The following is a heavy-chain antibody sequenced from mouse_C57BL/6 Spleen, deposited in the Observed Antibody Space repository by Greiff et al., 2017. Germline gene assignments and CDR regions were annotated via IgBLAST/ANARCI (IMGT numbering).Heavy chain of an antibody. D-gene: IGHD1-1*01. CDR1: GYTFTSYW. V-gene: IGHV1-50*01. J-gene: IGHJ2*01. CDR3: ARRGSRYFDA. CDR2: IYPSDSST. Sequence: VQLQQPGAELVKPGASVKLSCKASGYTFTSYWIQWVKQRPGQGLEWIGEIYPSDSSTNYNQKFKGKATLTADTSSSTAYMQLRSLTSEDSAVHYCARRGSRYFDAWGQGTTLTVSS.